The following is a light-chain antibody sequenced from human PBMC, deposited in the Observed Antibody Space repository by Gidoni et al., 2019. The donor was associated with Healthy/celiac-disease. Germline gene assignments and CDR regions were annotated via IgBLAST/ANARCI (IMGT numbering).Light chain of an antibody. Sequence: EIVVSQSPATLSVSPRERATLSCRASQRVRSNLAWYQQNRGQTPRLLIDGASTSATGIPSSFSGSGSGTEFTLTISSLQSEDFAVYYCQQYKNWPLTFGGGTKVEIK. CDR3: QQYKNWPLT. CDR2: GAS. J-gene: IGKJ4*01. V-gene: IGKV3-15*01. CDR1: QRVRSN.